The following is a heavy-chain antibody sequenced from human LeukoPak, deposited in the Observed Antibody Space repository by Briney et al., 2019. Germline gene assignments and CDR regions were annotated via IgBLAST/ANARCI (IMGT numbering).Heavy chain of an antibody. D-gene: IGHD2-21*02. CDR1: GYSISSGYY. J-gene: IGHJ6*02. V-gene: IGHV4-38-2*02. CDR3: ARAYCGGDCYSDYYGMDV. Sequence: PSETLSLTCTVSGYSISSGYYWGWIRQPPGKGLEWIGSIYHSGSTYYNPSLKSRVTISVDTSKNQFSLKLSSVTAADTAVYYCARAYCGGDCYSDYYGMDVWGQGTTVTVSS. CDR2: IYHSGST.